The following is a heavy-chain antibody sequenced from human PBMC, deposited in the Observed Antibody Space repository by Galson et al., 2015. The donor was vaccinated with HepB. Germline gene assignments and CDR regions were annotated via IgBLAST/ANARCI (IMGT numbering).Heavy chain of an antibody. V-gene: IGHV3-30*04. CDR2: ISYDGSNR. CDR3: ANGGGSYFGDPPDD. Sequence: SLRLSCAASGFTGFTFSSYAMHWVRQAPGKGLEWVAVISYDGSNRYYADSVKGRFTISRDNSKNTLYLQMNSLRAEDTAVYYCANGGGSYFGDPPDDWGQGTLVTVSS. J-gene: IGHJ4*02. D-gene: IGHD1-26*01. CDR1: GFTGFTFSSYA.